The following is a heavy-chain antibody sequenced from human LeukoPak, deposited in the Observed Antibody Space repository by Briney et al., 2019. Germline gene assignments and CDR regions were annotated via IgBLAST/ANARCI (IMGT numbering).Heavy chain of an antibody. J-gene: IGHJ4*02. D-gene: IGHD4-17*01. CDR1: GFTFDDYA. Sequence: GGSLRLSCAASGFTFDDYAMHWVRQAPGKGLEWVSGISWNSGSIGYADSVKGRFTISRDNAKNSLYLQMNSLRAEDTAVYYCAKDVNIYGLGYFDYWGQGTLVTVSS. V-gene: IGHV3-9*01. CDR3: AKDVNIYGLGYFDY. CDR2: ISWNSGSI.